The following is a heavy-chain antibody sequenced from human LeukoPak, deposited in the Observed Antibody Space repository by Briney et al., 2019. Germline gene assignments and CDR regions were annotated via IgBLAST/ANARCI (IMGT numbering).Heavy chain of an antibody. CDR2: IYYSGST. D-gene: IGHD6-13*01. J-gene: IGHJ3*02. Sequence: PSETLSLTCSVSGDSLSSSSYYWGWIRQPPGKGLEWIGSIYYSGSTYYNPSLKSRVTISVDTSKNQLSLKLSSVTAADTAVYYCARWGSSWGTFDIWGQGTMVTVSS. V-gene: IGHV4-39*01. CDR1: GDSLSSSSYY. CDR3: ARWGSSWGTFDI.